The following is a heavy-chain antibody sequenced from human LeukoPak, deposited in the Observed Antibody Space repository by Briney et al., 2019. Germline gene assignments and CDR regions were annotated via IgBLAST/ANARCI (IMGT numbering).Heavy chain of an antibody. CDR3: ASSLIAAAGTFALNY. CDR2: IYPGDSDT. D-gene: IGHD6-13*01. CDR1: GYSFTSYW. Sequence: GETLKISCKGSGYSFTSYWIGWVRQMPGKGLEWMGIIYPGDSDTRYSPSFQGQVTISADKSISTAYLQWSSLKASDTAMYYCASSLIAAAGTFALNYWGQGTLVTVSS. V-gene: IGHV5-51*01. J-gene: IGHJ4*02.